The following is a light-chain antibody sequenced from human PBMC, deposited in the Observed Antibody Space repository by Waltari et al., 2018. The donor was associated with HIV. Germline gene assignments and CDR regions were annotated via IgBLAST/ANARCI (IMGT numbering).Light chain of an antibody. Sequence: DIQMTQSPSSLSASIGDRVIITCQASQDISKYLNWYQQKPGKAPQLLTYDASNLDTWVPSRFNGSGSGTDFTFTILSLQPEDIATYYCQQYNDFPTFGGGTKVDMK. CDR1: QDISKY. V-gene: IGKV1-33*01. CDR2: DAS. J-gene: IGKJ4*01. CDR3: QQYNDFPT.